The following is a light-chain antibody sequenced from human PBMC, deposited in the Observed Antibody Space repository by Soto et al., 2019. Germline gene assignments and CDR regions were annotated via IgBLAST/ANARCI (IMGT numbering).Light chain of an antibody. CDR1: QSVSSNY. V-gene: IGKV3-20*01. CDR2: AAS. Sequence: EIVLTQSPGTLSLSPGERATLSCRASQSVSSNYLAWYQQKPGQAPRLLIYAASSRATVIPDRFSGSGSGTDSTPTISTLEPEDFAVYYCRQYGSSGYTVGQGTKLQIK. J-gene: IGKJ2*01. CDR3: RQYGSSGYT.